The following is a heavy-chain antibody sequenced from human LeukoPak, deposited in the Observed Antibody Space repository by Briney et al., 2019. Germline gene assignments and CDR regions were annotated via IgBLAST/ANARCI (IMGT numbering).Heavy chain of an antibody. CDR3: ARDSGVYSSSDY. CDR1: GYSENFYG. V-gene: IGHV1-18*01. J-gene: IGHJ4*02. CDR2: ISAQHGQT. D-gene: IGHD6-6*01. Sequence: ASVKVSCKTSGYSENFYGITWVRQVAGQGLEWMGWISAQHGQTEYAPNSQDRVTMTTDTYTNTAYMELRSLRSDDTAVYYCARDSGVYSSSDYWGQGTLVTVSS.